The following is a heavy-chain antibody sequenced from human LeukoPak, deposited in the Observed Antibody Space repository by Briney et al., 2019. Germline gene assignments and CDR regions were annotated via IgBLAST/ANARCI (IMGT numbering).Heavy chain of an antibody. CDR1: GGSISSGGYY. CDR3: ARGGYTYYYGSGTSFQH. D-gene: IGHD3-10*01. CDR2: IYHSGST. Sequence: SETLSLTCTVSGGSISSGGYYWSWLRPPPGKGLEWIVYIYHSGSTYYNPSLKSRVTISVDRSKNQFSLKLSSVTAADTAVYYCARGGYTYYYGSGTSFQHWGQGTLVTVSS. J-gene: IGHJ1*01. V-gene: IGHV4-30-2*01.